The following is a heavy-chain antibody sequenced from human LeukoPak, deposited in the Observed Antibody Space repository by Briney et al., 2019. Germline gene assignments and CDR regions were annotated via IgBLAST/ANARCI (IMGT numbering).Heavy chain of an antibody. CDR3: ARDRYYYDSSGSNIFDY. Sequence: PSETLSLTCTVSGGSIRSYYWSWIRQPAGKGLEWIGRIYTSGSTYYNPSLKSRVAISVDTSKNQFSLKLSSVTAADTAVYYCARDRYYYDSSGSNIFDYWGQGTLVTVSS. CDR2: IYTSGST. CDR1: GGSIRSYY. J-gene: IGHJ4*02. D-gene: IGHD3-22*01. V-gene: IGHV4-4*07.